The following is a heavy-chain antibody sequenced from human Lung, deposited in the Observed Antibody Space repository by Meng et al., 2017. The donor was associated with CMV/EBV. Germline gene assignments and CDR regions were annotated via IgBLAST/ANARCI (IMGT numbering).Heavy chain of an antibody. V-gene: IGHV3-7*01. CDR1: GFPFNNYW. Sequence: GGTLRLSCAAFGFPFNNYWMTWVRQAPGKGLERVANINQDGSEKYYVDSVKGRLTVSRDSAENSLYLEMNSLRVEDTAMYYCARVGNDFWSGPKYPYHHYGLDIWGQGTTVTVSS. CDR3: ARVGNDFWSGPKYPYHHYGLDI. CDR2: INQDGSEK. D-gene: IGHD3-3*01. J-gene: IGHJ6*02.